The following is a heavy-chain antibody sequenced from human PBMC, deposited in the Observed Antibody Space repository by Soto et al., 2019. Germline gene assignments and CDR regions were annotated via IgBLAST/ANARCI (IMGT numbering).Heavy chain of an antibody. CDR3: FRGGVTSRTFDY. J-gene: IGHJ4*02. CDR1: GYIIKNYW. CDR2: IFPDDSDT. D-gene: IGHD3-16*01. V-gene: IGHV5-51*01. Sequence: VESLKISCKASGYIIKNYWIGWVRQMPGQGLEWMGIIFPDDSDTRYSPSFQGHVTISVDKSISTVYVQWSSLKASDSAIYYCFRGGVTSRTFDYWGQGTLVTVSS.